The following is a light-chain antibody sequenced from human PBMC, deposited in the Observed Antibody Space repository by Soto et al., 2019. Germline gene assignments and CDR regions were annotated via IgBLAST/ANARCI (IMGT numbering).Light chain of an antibody. J-gene: IGLJ1*01. CDR2: EGT. Sequence: QSVLTQPASVSGSPGQSITISCTGTSSDVGSYYLVSWYQHHPGKAPKLIIYEGTERPSGVSNRFSGSKSGNTASLTISGLQAEDEADYYCCSYAGLFGAGTKVTVL. CDR1: SSDVGSYYL. CDR3: CSYAGL. V-gene: IGLV2-23*01.